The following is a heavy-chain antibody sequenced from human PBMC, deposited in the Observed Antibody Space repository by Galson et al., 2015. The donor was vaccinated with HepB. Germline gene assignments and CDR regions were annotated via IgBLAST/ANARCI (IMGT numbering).Heavy chain of an antibody. CDR2: IIPFIATS. CDR1: GGTFGSYA. J-gene: IGHJ3*01. V-gene: IGHV1-69*11. D-gene: IGHD5-24*01. Sequence: SVKVSCKASGGTFGSYAFSWVRQAPGQGLEWMGKIIPFIATSTYAQKFQGRVRITADESTSTAYMELSSLRSEDTAVYYCAREMEERDGFLLRAFDFWGQGTLVTVSS. CDR3: AREMEERDGFLLRAFDF.